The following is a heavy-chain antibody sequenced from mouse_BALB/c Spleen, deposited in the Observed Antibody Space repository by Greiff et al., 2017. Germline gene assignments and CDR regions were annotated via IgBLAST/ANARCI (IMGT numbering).Heavy chain of an antibody. V-gene: IGHV1-54*01. D-gene: IGHD1-2*01. CDR1: GYAFTNYL. J-gene: IGHJ2*01. CDR3: ATHYYGYLDY. CDR2: INPGSGGT. Sequence: VKLQQSGAELVRPGTSVKVSCKASGYAFTNYLIEWVKQRPGQGLEWIGVINPGSGGTNYNEKFKGKATLTADKSSSTAYMQLSSLTSDDSAVYFCATHYYGYLDYWGQGTTLTVSS.